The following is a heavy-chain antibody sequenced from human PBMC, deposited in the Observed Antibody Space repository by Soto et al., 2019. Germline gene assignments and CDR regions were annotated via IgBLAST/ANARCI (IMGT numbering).Heavy chain of an antibody. CDR1: GGSISSSSYY. Sequence: SETLSLPCTVSGGSISSSSYYWGWIRQPPGKGLEWIGSIYYSGSTYYNPSLKSRVTISVDTSKNQFSLKLSSVTAADTAVYYCARHGIAAAGTSPLNYFDYWGQGTLVTVSS. V-gene: IGHV4-39*01. D-gene: IGHD6-13*01. CDR2: IYYSGST. J-gene: IGHJ4*02. CDR3: ARHGIAAAGTSPLNYFDY.